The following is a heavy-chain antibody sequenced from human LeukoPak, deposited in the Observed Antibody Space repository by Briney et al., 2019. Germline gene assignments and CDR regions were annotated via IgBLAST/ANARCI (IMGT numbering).Heavy chain of an antibody. CDR1: GFTFSSYG. J-gene: IGHJ4*02. CDR2: IRYDGSNK. D-gene: IGHD3-10*01. Sequence: GGSLRLSCAASGFTFSSYGMHWVRQAPGKGLEWVAFIRYDGSNKYYADSVKGRFTISRDNSKNTLYLQMNSLRAEDTAVYYCAKKRPYGSGSSGYFDYWGQGTLVTVSS. CDR3: AKKRPYGSGSSGYFDY. V-gene: IGHV3-30*02.